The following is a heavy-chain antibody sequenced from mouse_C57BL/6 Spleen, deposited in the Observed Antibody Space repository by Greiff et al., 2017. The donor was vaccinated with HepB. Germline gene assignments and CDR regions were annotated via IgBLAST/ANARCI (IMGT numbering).Heavy chain of an antibody. CDR3: ARDDYDVRAMDY. CDR1: GFTFSDYY. Sequence: EVKLMESEGGLVQPGSSMKLSCTASGFTFSDYYMAWVRQVPEKGLEWVANINYDGSSTYYLDSLKSRFIISRDNAKNILYLQMSSLKSEDTATYYCARDDYDVRAMDYWGQGTSVTVSS. CDR2: INYDGSST. V-gene: IGHV5-16*01. J-gene: IGHJ4*01. D-gene: IGHD2-4*01.